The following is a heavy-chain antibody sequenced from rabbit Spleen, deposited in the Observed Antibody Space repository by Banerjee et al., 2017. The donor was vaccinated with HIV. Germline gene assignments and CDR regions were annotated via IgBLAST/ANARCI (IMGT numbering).Heavy chain of an antibody. J-gene: IGHJ6*01. CDR3: ARQQSDSGNGYGL. V-gene: IGHV1S40*01. D-gene: IGHD1-1*01. Sequence: QSLEESGGDLVKPGASLTLTCIASGVSFSDDSYMCWVRQAPGKGLEWIACIDAGSSGFTYFASWAKGRFAISKTSSTTVTLQMTSLTAADTATYFCARQQSDSGNGYGLWGPGTLVTVS. CDR2: IDAGSSGFT. CDR1: GVSFSDDSY.